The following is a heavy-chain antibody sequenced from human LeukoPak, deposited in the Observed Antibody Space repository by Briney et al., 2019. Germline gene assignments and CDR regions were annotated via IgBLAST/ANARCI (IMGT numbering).Heavy chain of an antibody. J-gene: IGHJ4*02. CDR1: GFIFNHYA. V-gene: IGHV3-33*01. CDR3: VRDAQRGFDYSNSLQY. D-gene: IGHD4-11*01. CDR2: IWSDGTNR. Sequence: PGTSLRLSCEASGFIFNHYALHWVRQAPHKGLEWVAVIWSDGTNRYYADSVKGRFSIFRDDSQKRVFLQMNSLRAEDTAVYYCVRDAQRGFDYSNSLQYWGQGALVTVSP.